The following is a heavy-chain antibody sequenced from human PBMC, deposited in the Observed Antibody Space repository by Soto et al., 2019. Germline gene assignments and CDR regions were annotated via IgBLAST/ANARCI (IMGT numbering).Heavy chain of an antibody. D-gene: IGHD3-10*01. J-gene: IGHJ3*02. CDR1: GGSISSYY. CDR3: ARVWGGAFDI. CDR2: IYYSGST. Sequence: QVQLQESGPGLVKPSETLSLTCTVSGGSISSYYWSWIRQPPGKGLEWIGYIYYSGSTNYNPSLKCRVTISVDTSKNQFSLQLSSVTAADTAVYYCARVWGGAFDIWGQGTMVTVSS. V-gene: IGHV4-59*01.